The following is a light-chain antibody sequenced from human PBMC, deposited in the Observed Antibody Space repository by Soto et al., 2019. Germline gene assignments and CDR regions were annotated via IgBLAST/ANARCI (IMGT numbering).Light chain of an antibody. CDR1: QSISSW. V-gene: IGKV1-5*03. CDR2: KAS. CDR3: QQYHSYSLT. J-gene: IGKJ4*01. Sequence: DIQMTQSPSTLSASVGDRVTITCRASQSISSWLAWYQQKPGKAPKLLIYKASSLEGGVPSRFSGSGSGTDFTLTISRLQPGDFATYYCQQYHSYSLTFGGGTKV.